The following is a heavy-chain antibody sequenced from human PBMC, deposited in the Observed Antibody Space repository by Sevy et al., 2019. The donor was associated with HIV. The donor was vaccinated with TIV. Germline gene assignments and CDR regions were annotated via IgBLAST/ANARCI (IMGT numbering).Heavy chain of an antibody. CDR3: VGYCSGGSCLQKNWYFDL. D-gene: IGHD2-15*01. Sequence: GGFLRLSCAASGFTFSSYAMHWVRQAPGKGLEWVAVISYDGSNKYYADSLKGRFTISRDNSKNTLYLQMNSLRAEDTAVYYCVGYCSGGSCLQKNWYFDLWGRGTLVTVSS. CDR2: ISYDGSNK. CDR1: GFTFSSYA. V-gene: IGHV3-30-3*01. J-gene: IGHJ2*01.